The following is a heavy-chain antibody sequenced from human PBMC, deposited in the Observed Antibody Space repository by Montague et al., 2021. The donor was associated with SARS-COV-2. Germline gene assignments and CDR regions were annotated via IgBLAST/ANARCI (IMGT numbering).Heavy chain of an antibody. CDR1: GGSISSFY. J-gene: IGHJ5*01. Sequence: SETLSLTCTVSGGSISSFYWSWFRQPPGKGLEWIGYISDSGSTNYNPSLTSRVTMSVDTSKNQFSLNLKSVTAADTAVYYCARDRSSYFDSGSYNLLDSWGQGTLVTVSS. CDR3: ARDRSSYFDSGSYNLLDS. CDR2: ISDSGST. V-gene: IGHV4-59*01. D-gene: IGHD3-10*01.